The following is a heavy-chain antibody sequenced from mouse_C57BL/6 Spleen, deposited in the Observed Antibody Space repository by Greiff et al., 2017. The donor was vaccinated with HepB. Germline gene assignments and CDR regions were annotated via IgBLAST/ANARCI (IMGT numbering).Heavy chain of an antibody. CDR3: ASSYGGFSWFAY. V-gene: IGHV7-3*01. J-gene: IGHJ3*01. Sequence: EVMLVESGGGLVQPGGSLSLSCAASGFTFTDYYMSWVRQPPGKALEWLGFIRNKANGYTTEYSASVKGRFTISRDNSQSILYLQMNALRAEDSATYYCASSYGGFSWFAYWGQRTLVTVSA. D-gene: IGHD1-1*01. CDR1: GFTFTDYY. CDR2: IRNKANGYTT.